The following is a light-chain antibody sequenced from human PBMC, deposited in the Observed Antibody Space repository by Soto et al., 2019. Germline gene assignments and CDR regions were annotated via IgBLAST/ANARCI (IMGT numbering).Light chain of an antibody. V-gene: IGKV2-28*01. Sequence: DIVMTQSPLSLPVTPGEPASISCRSSQSLLHSNGYNYLDWYLQKPGQSPQLLIYLGSNRASGVPDRFSGSVSGTDFTLKISRVEAEDVGVYYCMQALQTPPLMYTFGQGTKLDIK. J-gene: IGKJ2*01. CDR2: LGS. CDR1: QSLLHSNGYNY. CDR3: MQALQTPPLMYT.